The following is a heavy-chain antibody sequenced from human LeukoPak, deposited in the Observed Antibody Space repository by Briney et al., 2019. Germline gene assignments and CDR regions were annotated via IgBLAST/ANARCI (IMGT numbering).Heavy chain of an antibody. CDR2: ISSSSTTI. CDR3: ARSFYYDTLTGYYFFDY. D-gene: IGHD3-9*01. V-gene: IGHV3-48*04. CDR1: GFSFSTSW. J-gene: IGHJ4*02. Sequence: PGGSLRLSCVASGFSFSTSWMTWVRQAPGKGLEWVSYISSSSTTIYYADSVKGRFTITRDNAKNSLYLQMNSLRAEDTAVYYCARSFYYDTLTGYYFFDYWGQGTLVTVSS.